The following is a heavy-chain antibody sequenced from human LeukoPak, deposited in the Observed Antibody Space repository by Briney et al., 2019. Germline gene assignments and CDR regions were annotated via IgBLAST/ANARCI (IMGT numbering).Heavy chain of an antibody. CDR2: FDPEDGET. D-gene: IGHD6-13*01. Sequence: ASVKVSCKVSGYTLTELSMHWVRQARGKGLEWMGGFDPEDGETIYAQKFQGRVTMTEDTSTDTAYMELSSLRSEDTAVYYCATVAYSSSWETYFDYWGQGTLVTVSS. J-gene: IGHJ4*02. CDR1: GYTLTELS. CDR3: ATVAYSSSWETYFDY. V-gene: IGHV1-24*01.